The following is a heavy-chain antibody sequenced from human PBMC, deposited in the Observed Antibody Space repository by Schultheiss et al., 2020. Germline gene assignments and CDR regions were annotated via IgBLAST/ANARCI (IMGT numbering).Heavy chain of an antibody. J-gene: IGHJ4*02. Sequence: GGSLRLSCAASGFTFSSYSMNWVRQAPGKGLEWVANIKQDGSEKYYVDSVKGRFTISRDNAKNSLYLQMNSLRAEDTAVYYCARDQSGYSYGSAFDYWGQGTLVTVSS. CDR2: IKQDGSEK. CDR3: ARDQSGYSYGSAFDY. D-gene: IGHD5-18*01. CDR1: GFTFSSYS. V-gene: IGHV3-7*01.